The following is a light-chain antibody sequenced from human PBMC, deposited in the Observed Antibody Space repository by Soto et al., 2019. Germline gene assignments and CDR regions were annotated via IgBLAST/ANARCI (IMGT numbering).Light chain of an antibody. J-gene: IGLJ1*01. Sequence: ALTQPASVSGSPGQSITISCTGTNSDIGFYNYVSWYQQHPGEAPKLIIYEVAKRPSAVSSRFSGSKSGNTASLTISGLQAEDEADYHCSSYTSSSPLYVFGTGTKVTVL. CDR1: NSDIGFYNY. V-gene: IGLV2-14*01. CDR2: EVA. CDR3: SSYTSSSPLYV.